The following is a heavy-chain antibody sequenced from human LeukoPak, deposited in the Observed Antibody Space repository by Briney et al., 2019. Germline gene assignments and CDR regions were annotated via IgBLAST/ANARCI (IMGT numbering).Heavy chain of an antibody. CDR2: ISSSSSTI. CDR3: AKDLWRRYFDY. J-gene: IGHJ4*02. Sequence: GGSLRLSCAASGFTFSSYSMNWVRQAPGKGLEWVSYISSSSSTIYYADSVKGRFTISRDSAKNSLYLQMNSLRAEDTAIYYCAKDLWRRYFDYWGQGTLITVSS. D-gene: IGHD3-16*01. CDR1: GFTFSSYS. V-gene: IGHV3-48*01.